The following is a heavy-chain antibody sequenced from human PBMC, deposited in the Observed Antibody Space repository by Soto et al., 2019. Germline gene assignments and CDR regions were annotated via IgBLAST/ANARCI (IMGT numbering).Heavy chain of an antibody. Sequence: SETLSLTCNVSGGSISSHYWSWIRQPPGKGLEWIGYIYYIGSTNYNPSLKSRVSISVDTSNNQFSLRLRSVTAADTAVYYCARPDNYFFYMDVWGKGTTVTVSS. V-gene: IGHV4-59*08. CDR2: IYYIGST. J-gene: IGHJ6*03. CDR3: ARPDNYFFYMDV. CDR1: GGSISSHY.